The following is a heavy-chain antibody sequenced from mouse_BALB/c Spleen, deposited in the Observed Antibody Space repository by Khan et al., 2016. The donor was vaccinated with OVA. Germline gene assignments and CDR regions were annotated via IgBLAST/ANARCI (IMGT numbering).Heavy chain of an antibody. CDR1: GFTFSSNT. CDR3: ARIQTFITTDLDY. J-gene: IGHJ4*01. Sequence: DVHLVESGGGLVQPGGSLKLSCAASGFTFSSNTMSWVRQTPEKRLEWVAYITTGGGNTYYPDTVKGRFTISRDNAKNTLYLQRSSLKSEDTAMYYCARIQTFITTDLDYWGQGTSVTVSS. CDR2: ITTGGGNT. D-gene: IGHD1-2*01. V-gene: IGHV5-12-2*01.